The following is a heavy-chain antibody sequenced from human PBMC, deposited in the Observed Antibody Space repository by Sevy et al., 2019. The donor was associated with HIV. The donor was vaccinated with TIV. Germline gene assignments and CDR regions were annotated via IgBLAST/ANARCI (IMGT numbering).Heavy chain of an antibody. V-gene: IGHV3-30*04. CDR3: TRHTLHSANPGY. D-gene: IGHD2-15*01. CDR1: GFNFSDYP. J-gene: IGHJ4*01. CDR2: ISSDGRNK. Sequence: GGSLRLSCATSGFNFSDYPMHWVRQAPGKGLEWVAIISSDGRNKFFADSAEGRFTISRDNSKSTLSLQIHSLRADDTGVYYCTRHTLHSANPGYWGHGTLVTDSS.